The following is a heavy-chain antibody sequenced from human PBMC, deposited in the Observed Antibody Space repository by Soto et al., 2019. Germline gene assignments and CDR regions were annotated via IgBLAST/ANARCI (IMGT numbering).Heavy chain of an antibody. J-gene: IGHJ6*03. Sequence: QVQLVQSGAEVKKPGASVKVSCKASGYTFTSYGISWVRQAPGQGLEWMGWISAYNGNTNYAQKLQGRVTMTTDTSTSTAYMELRSLRSDDTAVYCCARGGYCSGGSCQGQYYYYYMDVWGKGTTVTVSS. CDR3: ARGGYCSGGSCQGQYYYYYMDV. D-gene: IGHD2-15*01. CDR2: ISAYNGNT. CDR1: GYTFTSYG. V-gene: IGHV1-18*01.